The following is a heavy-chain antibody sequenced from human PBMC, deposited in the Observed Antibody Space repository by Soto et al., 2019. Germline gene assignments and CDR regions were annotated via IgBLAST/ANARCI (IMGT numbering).Heavy chain of an antibody. D-gene: IGHD2-2*01. V-gene: IGHV3-33*01. CDR1: GFTFSSYG. CDR3: ARDDIVVVPARSLYGMDV. J-gene: IGHJ6*02. Sequence: LRLSCAASGFTFSSYGMRWVRQAPGKGLEWVAVIWYDGSNKYYADSVKGRYTISRDNSKNTLYLQMNSLRAEDTAVYYCARDDIVVVPARSLYGMDVWGQGTTVTVSS. CDR2: IWYDGSNK.